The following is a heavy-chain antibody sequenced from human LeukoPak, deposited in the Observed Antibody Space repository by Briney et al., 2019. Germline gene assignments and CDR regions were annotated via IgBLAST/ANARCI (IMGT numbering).Heavy chain of an antibody. V-gene: IGHV3-21*01. D-gene: IGHD2/OR15-2a*01. CDR1: GFTFSSYS. Sequence: PGGSLRLSCAASGFTFSSYSMNWVRQAPGKGLEWVSSISSSSSYIYYADSVKGRFTISRDNAKNSLYLQMNSLRAEDTAVYYCAGDGDTYLAFDIWGQGTMVTVSS. CDR3: AGDGDTYLAFDI. CDR2: ISSSSSYI. J-gene: IGHJ3*02.